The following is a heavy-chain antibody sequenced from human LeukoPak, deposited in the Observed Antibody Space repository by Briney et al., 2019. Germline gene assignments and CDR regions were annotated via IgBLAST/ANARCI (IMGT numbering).Heavy chain of an antibody. CDR2: ISWNSGSI. D-gene: IGHD4-17*01. CDR1: AFTFDDFA. J-gene: IGHJ6*03. Sequence: AGGSLSLSCAPSAFTFDDFAMHWARQAPGRGREGVPGISWNSGSIGYGDSVKGRFTISRDNAKNYLYLQMNSLRAEDTALYYCAKDAVTRDYYYYYMDVWGKGTTVTVSS. CDR3: AKDAVTRDYYYYYMDV. V-gene: IGHV3-9*01.